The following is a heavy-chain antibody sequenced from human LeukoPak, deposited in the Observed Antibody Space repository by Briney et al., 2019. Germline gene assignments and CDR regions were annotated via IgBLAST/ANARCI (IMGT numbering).Heavy chain of an antibody. Sequence: SETLSLTCTVSGGSISSYYWSWIRQPPGKGLEWIGYIYYSGSTNYNPSLKSRVAISVDTSKNQFSLKLSSVTAADTAVYYCARVGAMYYYGLEPHWFDPWGQGTLVTVSS. J-gene: IGHJ5*02. CDR2: IYYSGST. D-gene: IGHD3-10*01. CDR3: ARVGAMYYYGLEPHWFDP. CDR1: GGSISSYY. V-gene: IGHV4-59*01.